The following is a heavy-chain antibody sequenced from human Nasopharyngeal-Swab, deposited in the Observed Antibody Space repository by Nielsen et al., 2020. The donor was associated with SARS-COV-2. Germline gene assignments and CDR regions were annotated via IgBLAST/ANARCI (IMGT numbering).Heavy chain of an antibody. CDR1: GFIFSSYT. J-gene: IGHJ3*02. Sequence: GESLKISCDASGFIFSSYTMNWVRRAPGKGLEWVSSISRSSSDIYYRDSLKGRFTVSRDSTKKSLYLQMDSLRAEDTAVYYCARDGYCGGDCYGAFDIWGQGTMVTVSS. CDR2: ISRSSSDI. CDR3: ARDGYCGGDCYGAFDI. V-gene: IGHV3-21*01. D-gene: IGHD2-21*02.